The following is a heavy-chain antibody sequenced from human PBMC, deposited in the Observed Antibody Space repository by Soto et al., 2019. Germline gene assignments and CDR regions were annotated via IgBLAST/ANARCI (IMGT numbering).Heavy chain of an antibody. CDR1: GGTFSSYR. D-gene: IGHD6-13*01. V-gene: IGHV1-69*01. CDR3: ARDSGAKLSSS. Sequence: QVRLVQSGAEVREPGSSVKVSCKASGGTFSSYRFNWVRQARGQGLEWLGGIVPIYRTADYAQKFQGRVTITADESTRTVYLELSSLKSQDTALYYGARDSGAKLSSSWGQGTLVTVSS. CDR2: IVPIYRTA. J-gene: IGHJ4*02.